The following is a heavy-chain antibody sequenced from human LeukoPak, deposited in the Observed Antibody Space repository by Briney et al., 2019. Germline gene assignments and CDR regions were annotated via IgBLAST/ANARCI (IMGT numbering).Heavy chain of an antibody. Sequence: GASVKVSCKASGYTFTSFYMHWVRQAPGQGLEWMGIINPSGGSTSYAQKFQGRVTMTKDTSTSTVYMALSSLRSEDTAVYYCARRPKIGYCSSTSCSGYLDYWGQGTLVTVSS. CDR1: GYTFTSFY. CDR3: ARRPKIGYCSSTSCSGYLDY. J-gene: IGHJ4*02. V-gene: IGHV1-46*01. D-gene: IGHD2-2*01. CDR2: INPSGGST.